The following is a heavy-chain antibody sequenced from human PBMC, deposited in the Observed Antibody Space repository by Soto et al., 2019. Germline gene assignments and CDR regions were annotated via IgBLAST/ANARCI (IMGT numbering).Heavy chain of an antibody. Sequence: GGSLRLSCAASGFTFDDYAMYWVRQAPGKGLEWVSGISWNSGSIGYADSVKGRFTISRDNAKNSLYLQMNGLRAEDTALYYCAKDRGTVAGTWSAFDYWGQGTLVTVSS. D-gene: IGHD6-19*01. CDR2: ISWNSGSI. CDR3: AKDRGTVAGTWSAFDY. V-gene: IGHV3-9*01. CDR1: GFTFDDYA. J-gene: IGHJ4*02.